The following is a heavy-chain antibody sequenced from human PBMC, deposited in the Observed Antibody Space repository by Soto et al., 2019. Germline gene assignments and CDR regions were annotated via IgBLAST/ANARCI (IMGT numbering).Heavy chain of an antibody. CDR1: GYTFTSYG. V-gene: IGHV1-18*01. D-gene: IGHD3-10*01. Sequence: ASVKVSCKASGYTFTSYGISWVRQAPGQGLEWMGWISAYNGNTNYAQKLQGRVTMTTDTSTSTAYMELRSLRSDDTAVYYCARYYYGSGSYYNSWYFDYWGQGTLVTVSS. CDR3: ARYYYGSGSYYNSWYFDY. CDR2: ISAYNGNT. J-gene: IGHJ4*02.